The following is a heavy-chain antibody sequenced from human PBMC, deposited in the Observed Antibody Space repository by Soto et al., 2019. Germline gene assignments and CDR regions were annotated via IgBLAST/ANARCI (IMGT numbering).Heavy chain of an antibody. D-gene: IGHD2-15*01. J-gene: IGHJ5*02. V-gene: IGHV1-18*01. CDR2: VRGDNGHT. Sequence: QVQLVQSGAEVKKPGASVKVSCKASGYTFTTHGISWVRQVPGQGLEWMGWVRGDNGHTNYAQSLQGRVTMTTDTSTNTADMELRSLRSDDTAVYYCARALGYCRSGTCYREWFDPWGQGTLVTVSS. CDR3: ARALGYCRSGTCYREWFDP. CDR1: GYTFTTHG.